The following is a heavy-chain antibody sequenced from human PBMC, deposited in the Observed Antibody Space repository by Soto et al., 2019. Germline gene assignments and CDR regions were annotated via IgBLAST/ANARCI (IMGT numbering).Heavy chain of an antibody. CDR1: GASISDYY. D-gene: IGHD5-18*01. CDR3: ASLKLGYSTFDP. Sequence: ASETLSLTCTVSGASISDYYWSWIRQPPGKGLEWIGYIYYSGSTYYNPSLKSRVTISVDTSKNQFSLKLSSVTAADTAVYYCASLKLGYSTFDPWGQGTLVTVSS. J-gene: IGHJ5*02. V-gene: IGHV4-30-4*01. CDR2: IYYSGST.